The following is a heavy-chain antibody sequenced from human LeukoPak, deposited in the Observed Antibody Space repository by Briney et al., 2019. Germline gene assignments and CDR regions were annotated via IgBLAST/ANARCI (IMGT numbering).Heavy chain of an antibody. D-gene: IGHD3-3*01. J-gene: IGHJ6*02. CDR1: GYTFTGYY. CDR2: INPNSGGT. V-gene: IGHV1-2*02. Sequence: ASVKVSCKASGYTFTGYYMHWVRQAPGQGLEWMGWINPNSGGTNYAQKFQGRVTMTRDTSISTAYMELSRLRSDDTAVYYCARRRIFGVVFTRAVGMDVWGQGTTVTVSS. CDR3: ARRRIFGVVFTRAVGMDV.